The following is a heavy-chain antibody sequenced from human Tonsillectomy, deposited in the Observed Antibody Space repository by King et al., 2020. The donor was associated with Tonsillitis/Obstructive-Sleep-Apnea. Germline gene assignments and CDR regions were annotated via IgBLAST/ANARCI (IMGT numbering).Heavy chain of an antibody. J-gene: IGHJ5*02. CDR1: GFTFSSYE. V-gene: IGHV3-48*03. CDR3: ARDQSYDCWSGYHTNWFDP. Sequence: VQLVESGGGLVQPGGSLRLSCAASGFTFSSYEMNWVRQAPGKGLEWVSYISSSGSTIYYADSVKGRFTISRDNAKNSLYLQMNSLRAEDTAVYYCARDQSYDCWSGYHTNWFDPWGQGTLVTVSS. CDR2: ISSSGSTI. D-gene: IGHD3-3*01.